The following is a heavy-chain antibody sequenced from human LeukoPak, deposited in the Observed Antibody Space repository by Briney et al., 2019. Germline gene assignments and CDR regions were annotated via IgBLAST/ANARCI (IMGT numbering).Heavy chain of an antibody. CDR1: GFTFRSYW. D-gene: IGHD6-19*01. J-gene: IGHJ3*02. CDR2: INQEGSQK. CDR3: ARHSSGWWDAFDI. V-gene: IGHV3-7*05. Sequence: GGSLRLSCAASGFTFRSYWMSWVRQAPGKGLEWVANINQEGSQKYYVDSVKGRLTISRDNARNSLHLQMNSLRAEDTAVYYCARHSSGWWDAFDIWGQGTMVTVSS.